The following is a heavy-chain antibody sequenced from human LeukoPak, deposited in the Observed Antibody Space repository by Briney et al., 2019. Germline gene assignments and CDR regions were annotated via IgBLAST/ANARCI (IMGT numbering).Heavy chain of an antibody. Sequence: SETLSLTCAVYGGSFSGYYWSWIRQPSGKGLEWIGEINHSGSTNYNPSLKSRVTISVDTSKNQFSLKLSSVTAADTAVYYCARGRFRSNSLDFDYWGQGTLVTVSS. CDR2: INHSGST. D-gene: IGHD1-26*01. J-gene: IGHJ4*02. CDR3: ARGRFRSNSLDFDY. CDR1: GGSFSGYY. V-gene: IGHV4-34*01.